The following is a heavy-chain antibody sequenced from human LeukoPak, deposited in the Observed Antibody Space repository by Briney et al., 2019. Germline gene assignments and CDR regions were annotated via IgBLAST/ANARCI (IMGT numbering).Heavy chain of an antibody. Sequence: PGRSLRLSCAASGFTFDDYAMLWVRQAPGKGLEWVSGISWNSGSIGYADSVKGRFTISRDNSKNTLFLQMDSLRREDTAVYYCVRAMGKYSSSWRFDPWGQGTLVTVSS. J-gene: IGHJ5*02. D-gene: IGHD6-13*01. CDR2: ISWNSGSI. CDR1: GFTFDDYA. V-gene: IGHV3-9*01. CDR3: VRAMGKYSSSWRFDP.